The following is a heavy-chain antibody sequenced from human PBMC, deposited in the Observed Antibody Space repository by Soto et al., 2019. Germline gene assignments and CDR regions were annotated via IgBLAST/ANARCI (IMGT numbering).Heavy chain of an antibody. CDR3: AKDRRAGGNSAFYFDF. J-gene: IGHJ4*02. CDR2: ISATGGGT. Sequence: RRGGPLRLSWESSVFKFSNYAMSWVRQAPGKGLEWVSLISATGGGTYYADSVKGRFTISRDNSHNTLYLQVHSLTAEDTAVYYCAKDRRAGGNSAFYFDFWGQGAQVPVSS. CDR1: VFKFSNYA. D-gene: IGHD3-16*01. V-gene: IGHV3-23*01.